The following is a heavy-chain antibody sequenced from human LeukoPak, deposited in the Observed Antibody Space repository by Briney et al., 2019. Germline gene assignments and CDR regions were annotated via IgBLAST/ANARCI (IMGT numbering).Heavy chain of an antibody. D-gene: IGHD2-15*01. J-gene: IGHJ4*02. V-gene: IGHV3-23*01. Sequence: PGGSLRLSYTGSGFTLSSYEMTWIRQAPGKGLEWVSAISGSGGSTYYADSVKGRFTISRDNSKNTLYLQMNSLRAEDTAVYYCAKDLSGYFDYWGQGTLVTVSS. CDR3: AKDLSGYFDY. CDR2: ISGSGGST. CDR1: GFTLSSYE.